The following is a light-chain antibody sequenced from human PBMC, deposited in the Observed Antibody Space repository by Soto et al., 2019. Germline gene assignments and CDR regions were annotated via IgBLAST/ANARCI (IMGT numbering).Light chain of an antibody. Sequence: QSALTQPASVSGSPRQSITISCTGTSSDVGGYNYVSWYQHHPGKAPKLMIYEVSNRPSGVSNRFSGSKSGNTASLTISGLQAEDEAEYYCSSYTNINTRACVFGTGTKLTVL. V-gene: IGLV2-14*01. CDR3: SSYTNINTRACV. J-gene: IGLJ1*01. CDR2: EVS. CDR1: SSDVGGYNY.